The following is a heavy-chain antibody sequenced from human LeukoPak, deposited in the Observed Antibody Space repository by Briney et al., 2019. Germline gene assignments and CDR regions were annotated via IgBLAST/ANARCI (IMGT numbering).Heavy chain of an antibody. CDR2: INPNSGGT. V-gene: IGHV1-2*02. Sequence: VKVSCKAXGYTFTXKYIHWVRQAPGQGLEWMGWINPNSGGTNYAQKFQGRVTMTRDTSISTAYMELSRLRSDDTAVYYCAVVPAFYYYYYGMDVWGQGTTVTVSS. D-gene: IGHD2-2*01. CDR1: GYTFTXKY. J-gene: IGHJ6*02. CDR3: AVVPAFYYYYYGMDV.